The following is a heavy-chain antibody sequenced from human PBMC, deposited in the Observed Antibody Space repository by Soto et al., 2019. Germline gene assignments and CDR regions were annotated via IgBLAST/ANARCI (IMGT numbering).Heavy chain of an antibody. CDR1: VFTFSSYS. V-gene: IGHV3-21*01. CDR3: ASFYGSGSYPKGGYYYYGMDV. D-gene: IGHD3-10*01. J-gene: IGHJ6*02. CDR2: ISSSSSYI. Sequence: PGGSLRLSCAASVFTFSSYSMNWVRQAPGKGLEWVSSISSSSSYIYYADSVKGRFTISRDNAKNSLYLQMNSLRAEDTAVYYCASFYGSGSYPKGGYYYYGMDVWGQGTTVTVSS.